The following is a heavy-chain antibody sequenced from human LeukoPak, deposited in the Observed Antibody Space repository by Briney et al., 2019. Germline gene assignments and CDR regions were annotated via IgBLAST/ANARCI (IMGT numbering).Heavy chain of an antibody. CDR1: GFTFSSYG. J-gene: IGHJ4*02. D-gene: IGHD2-21*01. V-gene: IGHV3-30*03. CDR2: ISYDGSNK. Sequence: PGGSLRLSCAASGFTFSSYGMHWVRQAPGKGLEWVAVISYDGSNKYYADSVKGRFTISRDNSKNTLYLQMNSLRAEDTAVYYCARERTYSFDYWGQGTLVTVSS. CDR3: ARERTYSFDY.